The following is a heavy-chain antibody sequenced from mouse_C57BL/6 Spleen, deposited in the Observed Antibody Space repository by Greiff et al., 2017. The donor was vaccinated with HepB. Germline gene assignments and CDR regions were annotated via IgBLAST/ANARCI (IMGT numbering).Heavy chain of an antibody. J-gene: IGHJ4*01. CDR3: ARYSYDGYFYYYAMDY. CDR1: GYTFTDHT. Sequence: QVQLQQSDAELVKPGASVKISCKVSGYTFTDHTIHWMKQRPEQGLEWIGYIYPRDGSTKYNEKFKGKATLTADKSSSTAYMQLNSLTSEDSAVYFCARYSYDGYFYYYAMDYWGQGTSVTVSS. CDR2: IYPRDGST. D-gene: IGHD2-3*01. V-gene: IGHV1-78*01.